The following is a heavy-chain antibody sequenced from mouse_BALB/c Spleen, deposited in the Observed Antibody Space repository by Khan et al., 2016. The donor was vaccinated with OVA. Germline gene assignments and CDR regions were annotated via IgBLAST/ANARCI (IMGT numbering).Heavy chain of an antibody. D-gene: IGHD2-5*01. CDR3: VSDGAYHSIDGWFAY. J-gene: IGHJ3*01. CDR1: GYTFTSYT. V-gene: IGHV1-4*01. CDR2: INPSNGYT. Sequence: QVQLKESGAELARPGASVKMSCKASGYTFTSYTIHWIKKRPGQGLEWIGDINPSNGYTNYNQKFKDKATLTTDKSSTTAYLQLSSLTSDDSAVXSCVSDGAYHSIDGWFAYGGQGTLVTVSA.